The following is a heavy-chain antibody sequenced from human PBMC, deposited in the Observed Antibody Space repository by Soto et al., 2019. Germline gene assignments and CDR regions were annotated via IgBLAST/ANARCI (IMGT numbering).Heavy chain of an antibody. CDR2: MNPNSGNT. CDR1: GYTFTSYD. D-gene: IGHD2-15*01. CDR3: AIICSGGSCYSRYYYGMDV. Sequence: ASVKVSCKASGYTFTSYDINWVRQATVQGLEWMGWMNPNSGNTGYAQKFQGRVTMTRNTSISTAYMELSSLRSEDTAVYYCAIICSGGSCYSRYYYGMDVWGQGTTVTVSS. V-gene: IGHV1-8*01. J-gene: IGHJ6*02.